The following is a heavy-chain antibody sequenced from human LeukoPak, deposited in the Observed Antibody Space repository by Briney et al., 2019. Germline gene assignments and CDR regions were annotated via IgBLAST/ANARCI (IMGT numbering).Heavy chain of an antibody. CDR1: GFTVSSNY. D-gene: IGHD1-26*01. V-gene: IGHV3-53*01. Sequence: GGSLRLSCAASGFTVSSNYMSWVRQAPGKGLEWVSVIYAGGKTYYADSVRGRFTISRDNSKNTLYLEMNSLRAEDTAVYYCVREIGNSGSYDWGQGTLVTVSS. J-gene: IGHJ4*02. CDR3: VREIGNSGSYD. CDR2: IYAGGKT.